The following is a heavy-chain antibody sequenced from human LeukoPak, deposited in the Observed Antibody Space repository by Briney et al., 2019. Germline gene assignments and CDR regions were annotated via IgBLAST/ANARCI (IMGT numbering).Heavy chain of an antibody. CDR2: IHSGSIFI. J-gene: IGHJ4*02. Sequence: PGGSLKLSCAASGFTFSSYSMNWVRQAPGKGLEWVSSIHSGSIFIYYADSVKGRFSISRDNAENLLYLQMNNLRAEDTAVYYCVRAPGIAVDQYYFDYWGQGALVTVSS. CDR3: VRAPGIAVDQYYFDY. D-gene: IGHD6-19*01. V-gene: IGHV3-21*01. CDR1: GFTFSSYS.